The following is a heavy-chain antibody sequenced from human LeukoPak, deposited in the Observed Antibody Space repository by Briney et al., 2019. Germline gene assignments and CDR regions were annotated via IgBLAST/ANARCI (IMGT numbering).Heavy chain of an antibody. V-gene: IGHV4-34*01. D-gene: IGHD3-3*01. CDR1: GGSFSGYY. CDR3: ARDRNTDFWSGYYTNYFDY. Sequence: SETLSLTCAVYGGSFSGYYWSWIRQPPGKGLEWIGEINHSGSTNYNPSLKSRVTISVDTSKNQFSLKLSSVTAADTAVYYCARDRNTDFWSGYYTNYFDYWGQGTLVTVSS. CDR2: INHSGST. J-gene: IGHJ4*02.